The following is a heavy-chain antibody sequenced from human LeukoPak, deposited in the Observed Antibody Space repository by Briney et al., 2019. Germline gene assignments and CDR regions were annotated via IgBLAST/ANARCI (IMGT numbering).Heavy chain of an antibody. V-gene: IGHV3-23*01. Sequence: PGGSLRLSCTASGFTFSSYGMGWVRQAPGKGLEWVSNMSSGGDNTLYTDSVKGRFTISRDNSKNTLYLQMNSLRAEDTAVFFCVYYASTGSYCGRVRYRGPGTPVTVSS. CDR2: MSSGGDNT. CDR1: GFTFSSYG. CDR3: VYYASTGSYCGRVRY. D-gene: IGHD3-16*01. J-gene: IGHJ1*01.